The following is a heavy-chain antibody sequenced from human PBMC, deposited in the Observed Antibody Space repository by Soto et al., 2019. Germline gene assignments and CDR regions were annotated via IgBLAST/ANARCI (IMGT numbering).Heavy chain of an antibody. Sequence: GGSLRLSCSGSVFTFGDSYMSWIRQAPGKGLEWLSYISPGSRYPAYADSVKGRFTISRDNAKRSLYLQMMSLTAEDTAIYYCLRGGGRGLVDSWGQGTMVTVSS. CDR1: VFTFGDSY. D-gene: IGHD1-26*01. J-gene: IGHJ4*02. V-gene: IGHV3-11*06. CDR3: LRGGGRGLVDS. CDR2: ISPGSRYP.